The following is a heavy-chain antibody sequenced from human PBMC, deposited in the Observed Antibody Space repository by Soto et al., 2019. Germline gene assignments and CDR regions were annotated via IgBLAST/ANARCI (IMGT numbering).Heavy chain of an antibody. CDR2: ISSTTNYI. CDR3: ARESEDLTSNFDY. Sequence: PGGSLRLSCAASGFTFTRYSMHWVRQAPGKGLEWVSSISSTTNYIYYADSMKGRFTVSRDNAKNSVYLEMNSLSAEDTAVYYCARESEDLTSNFDYWGQGTLVTVSS. V-gene: IGHV3-21*01. J-gene: IGHJ4*02. CDR1: GFTFTRYS.